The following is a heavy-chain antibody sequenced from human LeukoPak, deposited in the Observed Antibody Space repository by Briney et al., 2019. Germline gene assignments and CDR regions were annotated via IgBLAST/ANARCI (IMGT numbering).Heavy chain of an antibody. CDR3: ARGGYSGKYHSEFSDS. J-gene: IGHJ4*02. D-gene: IGHD1-26*01. CDR1: GFTFSSYW. Sequence: GGSLRLSCAASGFTFSSYWMHWVRQAPGKGLVWVSRINTDGSNTNYADSVKGRFTISRDNAKNTLYLQMSSLRAEDTAMYYCARGGYSGKYHSEFSDSWGQGTLVTVSS. V-gene: IGHV3-74*01. CDR2: INTDGSNT.